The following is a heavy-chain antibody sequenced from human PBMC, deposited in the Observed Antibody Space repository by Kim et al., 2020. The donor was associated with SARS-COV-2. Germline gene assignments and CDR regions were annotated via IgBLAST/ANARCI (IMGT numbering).Heavy chain of an antibody. Sequence: KDYLDSVKCRFTVTRDNAKNSLYMQMSNLRAEDTAVYYCAGDVSRWPRDGWSQGTLVTVSS. V-gene: IGHV3-7*01. CDR3: AGDVSRWPRDG. CDR2: K. J-gene: IGHJ4*02.